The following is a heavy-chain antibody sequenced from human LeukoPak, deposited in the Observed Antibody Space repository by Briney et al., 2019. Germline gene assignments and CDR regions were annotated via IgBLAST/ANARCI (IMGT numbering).Heavy chain of an antibody. J-gene: IGHJ4*02. CDR1: GFTFTTYS. CDR3: ARGSTYYDSSGQVPFDY. D-gene: IGHD3-22*01. CDR2: ISSSSSTI. Sequence: GGSLRLSCAASGFTFTTYSMNWVRQAPGKGLEWVSYISSSSSTIYYADSVKGRFTISRDNAKNSLYLQMNSLRAEDTAVYYCARGSTYYDSSGQVPFDYWGQGTLVTVSS. V-gene: IGHV3-48*01.